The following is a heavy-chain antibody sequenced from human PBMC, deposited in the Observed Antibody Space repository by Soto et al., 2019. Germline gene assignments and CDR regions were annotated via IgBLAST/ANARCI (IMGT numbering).Heavy chain of an antibody. CDR2: IIPIFGTA. J-gene: IGHJ3*02. D-gene: IGHD3-22*01. Sequence: SVKVSCNASGGTFSSYAISWVRQAPGQGLEWMGGIIPIFGTANYAQKFQGRVTITADESTSTAYMELSSLRSDDTAVYYCAKNIQNDYYNSSGYYSFLSFNTWGHGKMFTVS. V-gene: IGHV1-69*13. CDR3: AKNIQNDYYNSSGYYSFLSFNT. CDR1: GGTFSSYA.